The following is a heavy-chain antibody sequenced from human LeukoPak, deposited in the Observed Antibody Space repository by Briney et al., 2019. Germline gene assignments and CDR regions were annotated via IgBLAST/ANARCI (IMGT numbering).Heavy chain of an antibody. D-gene: IGHD4-17*01. CDR2: INWNGGST. CDR1: GFTFSSYA. J-gene: IGHJ5*02. Sequence: GGSLRLSCAASGFTFSSYAMSWVRQAPGKGLEWVSGINWNGGSTGYADSVKGRFTISRDNAKNSLYLQMNSLRAEDTALYYCARLGGGTTVTTWGQGTLVTVSS. V-gene: IGHV3-20*04. CDR3: ARLGGGTTVTT.